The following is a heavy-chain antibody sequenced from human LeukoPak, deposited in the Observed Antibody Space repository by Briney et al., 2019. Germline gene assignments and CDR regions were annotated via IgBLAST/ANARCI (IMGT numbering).Heavy chain of an antibody. CDR1: GGTFSSYA. Sequence: SVKVSCKAPGGTFSSYAISWVRQAPGQGLEWMGRIIPILGIANYAQKFQGRVTITADKSTSTAYMELSSLRAEDTAVYYCARDLFSGSYYPTTVFDYWGQGTLVTVSS. J-gene: IGHJ4*02. D-gene: IGHD1-26*01. CDR3: ARDLFSGSYYPTTVFDY. V-gene: IGHV1-69*04. CDR2: IIPILGIA.